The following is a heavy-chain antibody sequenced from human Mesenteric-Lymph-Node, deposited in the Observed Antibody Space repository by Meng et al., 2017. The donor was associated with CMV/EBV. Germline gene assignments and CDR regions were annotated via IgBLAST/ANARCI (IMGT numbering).Heavy chain of an antibody. Sequence: CKAYGYIFTTYAMNWVRQAPGQGLEWMGWINTKPGNPTYAQDFTGRFVFSLDTSVNTAYLEINSLKADDTAVYYCARVRWGFGESEDYWGQGTLVTVSS. CDR1: GYIFTTYA. CDR2: INTKPGNP. CDR3: ARVRWGFGESEDY. V-gene: IGHV7-4-1*02. D-gene: IGHD3-10*01. J-gene: IGHJ4*02.